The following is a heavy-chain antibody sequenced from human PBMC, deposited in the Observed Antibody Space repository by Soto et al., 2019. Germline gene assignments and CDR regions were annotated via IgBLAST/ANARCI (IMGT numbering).Heavy chain of an antibody. CDR2: IIPIFGTA. D-gene: IGHD2-2*02. Sequence: SVKVSCKASGGTFSSYAISWVRQAPGQGLEWMGGIIPIFGTANYAQKFQGRVTITADESTSTAYMELSSLGSEDTAVYYCARDLKVRGDMYQLLYDYYYYGMDVWGQGTTVTVSS. CDR1: GGTFSSYA. V-gene: IGHV1-69*13. J-gene: IGHJ6*02. CDR3: ARDLKVRGDMYQLLYDYYYYGMDV.